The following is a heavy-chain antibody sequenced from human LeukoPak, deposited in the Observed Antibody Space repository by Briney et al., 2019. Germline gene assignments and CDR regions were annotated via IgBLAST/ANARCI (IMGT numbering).Heavy chain of an antibody. CDR1: GYTFTSYD. Sequence: GASVKVSCKASGYTFTSYDINWVRQATGQGLEWMGWMNPNSGNTGYAQKFQGRVTMTRNTSISTAYMELSSLRSEDTAVYYCAGGLRHCSSTSCEYYFDYWGQGTLVTVSS. V-gene: IGHV1-8*01. CDR2: MNPNSGNT. D-gene: IGHD2-2*01. J-gene: IGHJ4*02. CDR3: AGGLRHCSSTSCEYYFDY.